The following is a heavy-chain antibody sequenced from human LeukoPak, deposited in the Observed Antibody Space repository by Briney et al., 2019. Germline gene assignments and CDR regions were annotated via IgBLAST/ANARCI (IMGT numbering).Heavy chain of an antibody. CDR2: TSFDGSDK. CDR3: ARGHLERRPRAYYYLSGSYYPLYGMDV. CDR1: GFTFSSYA. D-gene: IGHD3-10*01. J-gene: IGHJ6*04. V-gene: IGHV3-30*04. Sequence: GGSLRLSCAASGFTFSSYAMFWVRQAPGKGLEWVALTSFDGSDKYYADSVKGRFTISRDNSKNTLYLEMNSLRAEDTAVYYCARGHLERRPRAYYYLSGSYYPLYGMDVWGKGTRSPSPQ.